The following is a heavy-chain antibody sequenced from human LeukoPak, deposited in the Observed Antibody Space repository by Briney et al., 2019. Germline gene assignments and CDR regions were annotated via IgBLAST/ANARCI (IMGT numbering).Heavy chain of an antibody. V-gene: IGHV3-23*01. D-gene: IGHD5-18*01. CDR3: ARSVAMEGNY. J-gene: IGHJ4*02. CDR1: GFTFRSHA. Sequence: GGSLRLSCEASGFTFRSHAMSWVRQAPGKGLEWVSVISGSGDNTYYADSVKGRLTISRDNSKNTLYLQMNSLRAEDTAVYSCARSVAMEGNYWGQGTLVSVSS. CDR2: ISGSGDNT.